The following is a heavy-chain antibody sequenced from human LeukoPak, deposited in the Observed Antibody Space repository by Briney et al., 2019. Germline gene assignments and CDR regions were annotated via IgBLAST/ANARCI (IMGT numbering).Heavy chain of an antibody. Sequence: GGSLRLSCATSGFTFSSYAMSWVRQAPGKGLEWVSAISGSGGSTYYADSVKGRFTISRDNSKNTLYLQMNSLRAEDTAVYYCAKYASGYYGLYYFDYWGQGTLVTVSS. CDR3: AKYASGYYGLYYFDY. D-gene: IGHD3-22*01. CDR1: GFTFSSYA. CDR2: ISGSGGST. V-gene: IGHV3-23*01. J-gene: IGHJ4*02.